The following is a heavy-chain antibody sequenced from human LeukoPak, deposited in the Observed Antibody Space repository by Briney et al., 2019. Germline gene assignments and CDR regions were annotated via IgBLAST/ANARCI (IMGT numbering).Heavy chain of an antibody. V-gene: IGHV4-4*02. D-gene: IGHD4-11*01. J-gene: IGHJ6*02. CDR1: GGSISSGGYS. CDR3: ARVVFSNFEYYYYGMDV. Sequence: PSETLSLTCAVSGGSISSGGYSWSWVRQPPGKGLEWIGEIYHSGSTNYNLSLKSRVTISVDKSKNQFSLKLSSVTAADTAVYYCARVVFSNFEYYYYGMDVWGQGTTVTVSS. CDR2: IYHSGST.